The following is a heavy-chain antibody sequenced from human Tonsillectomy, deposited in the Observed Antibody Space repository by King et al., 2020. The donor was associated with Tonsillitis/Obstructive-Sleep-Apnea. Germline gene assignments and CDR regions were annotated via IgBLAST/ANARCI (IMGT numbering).Heavy chain of an antibody. J-gene: IGHJ4*02. CDR1: GFTFTSSA. Sequence: QLVQSGPEVKKPGTSVKVSCKASGFTFTSSAMQWVRQARGQRLVWIGWIVVGSGNTNYAQKFQERVTITRDMSTSTAYMELSSLRSEDTAVYYCAAAGGYCSSTSCYFSGGFDYWGQGTLVTVSS. V-gene: IGHV1-58*02. D-gene: IGHD2-2*01. CDR2: IVVGSGNT. CDR3: AAAGGYCSSTSCYFSGGFDY.